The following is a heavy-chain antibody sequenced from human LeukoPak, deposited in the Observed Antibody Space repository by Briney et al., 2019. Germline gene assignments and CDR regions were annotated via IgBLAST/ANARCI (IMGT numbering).Heavy chain of an antibody. CDR2: SYSGGSS. D-gene: IGHD2/OR15-2a*01. Sequence: PGGSLRLSCAASGFTINNSYMTWVRPAPGKGLEWVSVSYSGGSSYYTDSVKGRFTMSRDSSKNTVNLQMNILTVEDTAVYYCARILGTTDAFDIWGQGTMVTVSS. CDR3: ARILGTTDAFDI. CDR1: GFTINNSY. J-gene: IGHJ3*02. V-gene: IGHV3-53*01.